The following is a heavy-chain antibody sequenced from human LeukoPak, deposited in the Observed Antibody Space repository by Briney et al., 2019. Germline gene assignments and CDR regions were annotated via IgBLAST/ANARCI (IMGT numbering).Heavy chain of an antibody. CDR1: GGSFSGYY. CDR3: AREELLDAFDI. Sequence: SETLSLTCAVYGGSFSGYYWGWIRQPPGKGLEWIGSIYHSGRTFYNPSLKSRVTISVDTSKNQFSLKLSSVTAADTAVYYCAREELLDAFDIWGQGTMVTVSS. V-gene: IGHV4-34*01. J-gene: IGHJ3*02. CDR2: IYHSGRT. D-gene: IGHD3-10*01.